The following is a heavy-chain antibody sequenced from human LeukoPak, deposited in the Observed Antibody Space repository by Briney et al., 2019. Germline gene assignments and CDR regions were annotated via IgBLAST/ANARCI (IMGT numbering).Heavy chain of an antibody. CDR2: MNPNSGGT. CDR3: ARELSAAAKYNWFAP. CDR1: GYTFTGYY. D-gene: IGHD6-13*01. Sequence: GASVKVSCKASGYTFTGYYMQGGRQAAGQGLEGRGGMNPNSGGTNYAHKFQGRVTMTRDRSNRTEYMELSRLRSHDTAVYYCARELSAAAKYNWFAPWGQGTLVTVSS. J-gene: IGHJ5*02. V-gene: IGHV1-2*07.